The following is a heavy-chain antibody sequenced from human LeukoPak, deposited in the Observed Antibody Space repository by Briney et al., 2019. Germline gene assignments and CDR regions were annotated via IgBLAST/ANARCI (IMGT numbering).Heavy chain of an antibody. D-gene: IGHD2-21*01. CDR2: ITANNGNK. V-gene: IGHV1-18*01. CDR1: GYTFTSYG. J-gene: IGHJ4*02. Sequence: ASVRVSCKASGYTFTSYGISWVRQTPGQGLEWMGWITANNGNKKYAQKLQGRVTMTTDTSTRTAYMELRSLRTDDTAVYYCARREGYCGGDCYGYFGYWGQGTPVTVSS. CDR3: ARREGYCGGDCYGYFGY.